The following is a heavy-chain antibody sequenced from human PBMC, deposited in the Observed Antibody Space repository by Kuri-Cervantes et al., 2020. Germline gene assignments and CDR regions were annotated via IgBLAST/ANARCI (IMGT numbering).Heavy chain of an antibody. Sequence: GESLKISCAASGFILSNYDMSWVRQAPGKGLEWVSGIRGSGETTFYADSVKGRFTISRDNSKNTLYLQMNSLRAEDTAVYYCAKDKDYYGSGAIDYWGQGTLVTVSS. D-gene: IGHD3-10*01. CDR1: GFILSNYD. CDR3: AKDKDYYGSGAIDY. CDR2: IRGSGETT. J-gene: IGHJ4*02. V-gene: IGHV3-23*01.